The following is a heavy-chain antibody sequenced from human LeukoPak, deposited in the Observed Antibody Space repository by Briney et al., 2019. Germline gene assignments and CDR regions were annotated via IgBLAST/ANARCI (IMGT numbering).Heavy chain of an antibody. J-gene: IGHJ6*02. V-gene: IGHV4-30-2*01. CDR3: ARDLKSHDKAYYYGMDV. Sequence: SSETLSLTCTVSGGSISSGGYYWSWIRQPPGKGLEWIGYIYHSGSTYYNPSLKSRVTISVDRSKNQFSLKLSSVTAADTAVYYCARDLKSHDKAYYYGMDVWGQGTTVTVSS. CDR1: GGSISSGGYY. CDR2: IYHSGST. D-gene: IGHD1-1*01.